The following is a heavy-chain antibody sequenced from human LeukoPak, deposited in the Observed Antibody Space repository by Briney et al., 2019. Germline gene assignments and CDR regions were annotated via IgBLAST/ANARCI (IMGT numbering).Heavy chain of an antibody. J-gene: IGHJ2*01. D-gene: IGHD4-17*01. CDR1: GGSISSYY. V-gene: IGHV4-4*07. Sequence: SETLSLTCTVSGGSISSYYWSWIRQPAGKGLEWIGRSYTSGSTNCNPSLKSRVTMSVDTSKNQFSLKLSSVTAADTAVYYCARDPPYGDYWYFDLWGRGTLVTVSS. CDR3: ARDPPYGDYWYFDL. CDR2: SYTSGST.